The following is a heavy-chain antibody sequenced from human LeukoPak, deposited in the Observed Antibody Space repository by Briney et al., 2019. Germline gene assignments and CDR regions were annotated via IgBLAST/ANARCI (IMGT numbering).Heavy chain of an antibody. CDR2: INPNSGGT. CDR1: GYTFTDYY. J-gene: IGHJ4*02. CDR3: ARDGLAYCGGDCYPDY. V-gene: IGHV1-2*02. D-gene: IGHD2-21*02. Sequence: ASVKVSCKASGYTFTDYYMYWMRQAPGQGLEWMGWINPNSGGTNYAQKFQGRVTMTRDTSISTAYMELSRLRSDDTAVYYRARDGLAYCGGDCYPDYWGQGTLVTVSS.